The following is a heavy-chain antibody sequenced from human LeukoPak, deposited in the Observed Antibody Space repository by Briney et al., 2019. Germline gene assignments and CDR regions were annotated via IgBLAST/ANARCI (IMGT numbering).Heavy chain of an antibody. CDR3: AREEQELVRDYYYYMDV. Sequence: GGSLRLSCAASGFIFSNFAMHWVRQAPGKGVEWVALISYDGSHTYYADSMKGRFTISRDNSRNVLYLQMTSLSGDDSAVYYCAREEQELVRDYYYYMDVWGKGTTVTVSS. J-gene: IGHJ6*03. V-gene: IGHV3-30*01. CDR2: ISYDGSHT. CDR1: GFIFSNFA. D-gene: IGHD6-13*01.